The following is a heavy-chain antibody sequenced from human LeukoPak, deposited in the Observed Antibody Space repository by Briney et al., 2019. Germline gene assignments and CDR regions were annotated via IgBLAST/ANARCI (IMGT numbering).Heavy chain of an antibody. J-gene: IGHJ5*02. D-gene: IGHD2-15*01. CDR3: AKESHCSGGTCYGGFDP. Sequence: AGGSLRLSCAASGFTFYNYAMNWVSQSPGKGLEWVSTISGSGGSTYYADSVKGRFTISRDNSKNTMYLQMNSLRAEDTAVYYCAKESHCSGGTCYGGFDPWGQGTLVTVSS. CDR1: GFTFYNYA. V-gene: IGHV3-23*01. CDR2: ISGSGGST.